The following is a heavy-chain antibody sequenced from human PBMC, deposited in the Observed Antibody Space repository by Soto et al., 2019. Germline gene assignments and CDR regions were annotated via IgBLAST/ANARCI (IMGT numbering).Heavy chain of an antibody. CDR3: ARGSAAISYNWFDP. J-gene: IGHJ5*02. Sequence: SETLSLTCAVSGGSISSGGYSWSRIRQPPGKGLEWIGYIYHSGSTYYNPSLKSRVTISVDRSKNQFSLKLSSVTAADTAVYYCARGSAAISYNWFDPWGQGTLVTVSS. D-gene: IGHD2-2*01. CDR1: GGSISSGGYS. V-gene: IGHV4-30-2*01. CDR2: IYHSGST.